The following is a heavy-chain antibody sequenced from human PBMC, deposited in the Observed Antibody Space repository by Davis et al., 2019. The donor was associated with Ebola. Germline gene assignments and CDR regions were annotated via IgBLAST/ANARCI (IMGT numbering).Heavy chain of an antibody. Sequence: GGSLRLSCAASGFTFSSYGMHWVRQAPGKGLEWVAVISYDGSNKYYADSVKGRFTISRDNSKNTLYLQMNSLRAEDTAVYYCARKAPRYSYGNGYYYYGMDVWGQGTTVTVSS. V-gene: IGHV3-30*03. CDR2: ISYDGSNK. D-gene: IGHD5-18*01. CDR3: ARKAPRYSYGNGYYYYGMDV. J-gene: IGHJ6*02. CDR1: GFTFSSYG.